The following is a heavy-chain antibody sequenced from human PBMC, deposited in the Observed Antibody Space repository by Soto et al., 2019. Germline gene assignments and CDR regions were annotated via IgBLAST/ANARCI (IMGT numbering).Heavy chain of an antibody. J-gene: IGHJ4*02. V-gene: IGHV3-30-3*01. CDR3: ARDQPDY. CDR1: GFTFGNYA. Sequence: QVQLVESGGGVVQPGRSLRLSCASSGFTFGNYAIHSVRQAPGKGLEWVAVISYDGIKKYYADSVEGRFTISRDNSKNTVYLQISGLRTDDTALYYSARDQPDYWGQGTLVIVSS. CDR2: ISYDGIKK.